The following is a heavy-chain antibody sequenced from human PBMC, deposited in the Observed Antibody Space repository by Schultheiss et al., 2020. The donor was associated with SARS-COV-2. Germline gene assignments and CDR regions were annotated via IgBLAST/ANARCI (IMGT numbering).Heavy chain of an antibody. CDR1: GFTFSSYA. V-gene: IGHV3-23*01. Sequence: GGSLRLSCAASGFTFSSYAMRWVRPAPVPGLAWVSALIVSFCSTYYADSVKGWFTISRDNSKNTLYLQMGSLRAEDMAVYYCARASRNGVYWGQGTLVTVSS. J-gene: IGHJ4*02. CDR2: LIVSFCST. D-gene: IGHD2-2*01. CDR3: ARASRNGVY.